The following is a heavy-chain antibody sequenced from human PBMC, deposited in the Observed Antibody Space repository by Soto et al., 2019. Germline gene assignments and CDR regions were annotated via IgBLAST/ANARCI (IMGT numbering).Heavy chain of an antibody. J-gene: IGHJ3*02. CDR3: ARERVYYYDSSGLDAFDI. Sequence: ASEKVSCKASGYTFTSYGISWVRQAPGQGLEWMGWISAYNGNTNYAQKLQGRVTMTTDTSTSTAYMELRSLRSDDTAVYYCARERVYYYDSSGLDAFDIWGQGTAVTVSS. CDR2: ISAYNGNT. V-gene: IGHV1-18*04. CDR1: GYTFTSYG. D-gene: IGHD3-22*01.